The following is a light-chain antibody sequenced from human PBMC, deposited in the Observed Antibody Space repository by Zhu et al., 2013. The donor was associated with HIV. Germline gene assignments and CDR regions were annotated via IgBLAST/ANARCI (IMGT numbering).Light chain of an antibody. CDR1: QDISTW. J-gene: IGKJ4*01. V-gene: IGKV1-12*01. CDR3: QQYGSSPLT. Sequence: DIQMTQSPSSVSAAVRDRVTITCRASQDISTWLAWYQQKPGKAPKLLIYGPSSLQSGVPSRFSVSGSGTDFTLTISRLEPEDFAVYYCQQYGSSPLTFGGGTKVEIK. CDR2: GPS.